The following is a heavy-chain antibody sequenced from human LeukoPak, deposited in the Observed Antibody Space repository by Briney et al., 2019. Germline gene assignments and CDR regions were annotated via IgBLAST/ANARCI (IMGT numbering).Heavy chain of an antibody. CDR1: GFTFGTYW. CDR2: INSDGGTT. D-gene: IGHD3-9*01. Sequence: GGSLRLSCGASGFTFGTYWMHWVRQAPGKGLVWVSGINSDGGTTTYADSVKGRFTISRDNAKNSLYLQMNSLRAEDTAVYYCVGGYDSIFDYWGQGTLVTVSS. J-gene: IGHJ4*02. V-gene: IGHV3-74*01. CDR3: VGGYDSIFDY.